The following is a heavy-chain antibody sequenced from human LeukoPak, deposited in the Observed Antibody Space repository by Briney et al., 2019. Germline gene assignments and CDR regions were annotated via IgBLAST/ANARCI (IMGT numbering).Heavy chain of an antibody. J-gene: IGHJ5*02. D-gene: IGHD3-10*01. CDR3: VRWGVAAPVDP. CDR1: GFIFSNYY. V-gene: IGHV3-7*01. CDR2: MNQDGSEK. Sequence: GGSLRLSCVASGFIFSNYYMSWVRQAPGKGLEWVANMNQDGSEKNYVDSVKGRFTISRDNAKNSLHFQMNSLRPEDTAVYYCVRWGVAAPVDPWGQGILVSVSS.